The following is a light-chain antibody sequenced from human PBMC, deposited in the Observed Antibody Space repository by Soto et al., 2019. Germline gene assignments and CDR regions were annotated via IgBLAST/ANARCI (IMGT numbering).Light chain of an antibody. V-gene: IGKV3-15*01. Sequence: EVVLTQSPATLSVSPGERATLSFGAIQSITRNLAWYQQSPGQAPRLLIYGASTRATGIPARFSGSGSGTEFTLTINSLQSEDFAVYYCQQYNNWPMWTFGQGTKVDIK. CDR1: QSITRN. CDR3: QQYNNWPMWT. J-gene: IGKJ1*01. CDR2: GAS.